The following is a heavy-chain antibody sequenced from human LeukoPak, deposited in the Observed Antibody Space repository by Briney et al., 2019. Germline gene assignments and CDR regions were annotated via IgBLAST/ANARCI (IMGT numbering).Heavy chain of an antibody. V-gene: IGHV1-69*05. Sequence: VASVKVSCKASGGTFSSYAISWVRQAPGQGLEWMGGIIPIFGTANYAQKFQGRVTITTDESTSTAYMELSSLRSEDTAVYYCARVGAARTFDYWGQGTLVTVSS. D-gene: IGHD6-6*01. CDR1: GGTFSSYA. CDR2: IIPIFGTA. CDR3: ARVGAARTFDY. J-gene: IGHJ4*02.